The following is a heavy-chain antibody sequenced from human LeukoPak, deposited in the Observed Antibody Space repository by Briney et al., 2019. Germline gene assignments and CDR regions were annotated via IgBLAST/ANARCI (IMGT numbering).Heavy chain of an antibody. J-gene: IGHJ4*02. CDR1: GFTFSSYA. D-gene: IGHD6-19*01. CDR3: ARGDSGWYSFDY. CDR2: ISGSGGST. Sequence: PGGSLRLSCAASGFTFSSYAMSWVRQAPGKGLEWVSAISGSGGSTYYADSVKGRFTISRDNSKNTLYLQMNSPRAEDTAVYYCARGDSGWYSFDYWGQGTLVTVSS. V-gene: IGHV3-23*01.